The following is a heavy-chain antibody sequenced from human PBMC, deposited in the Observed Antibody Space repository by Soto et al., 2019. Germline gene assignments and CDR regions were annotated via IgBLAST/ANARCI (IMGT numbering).Heavy chain of an antibody. CDR2: ISWNSGSI. V-gene: IGHV3-9*01. D-gene: IGHD4-17*01. CDR3: AEDNDYHFDY. Sequence: PGGSLRLSCAASGFTFDDYAMHWVRQAPGKGLEWVSGISWNSGSIGYADSVKGRFTISRDNAKNSLYLQMNSLRAEDTALYYCAEDNDYHFDYWGQGTLVTVSS. J-gene: IGHJ4*02. CDR1: GFTFDDYA.